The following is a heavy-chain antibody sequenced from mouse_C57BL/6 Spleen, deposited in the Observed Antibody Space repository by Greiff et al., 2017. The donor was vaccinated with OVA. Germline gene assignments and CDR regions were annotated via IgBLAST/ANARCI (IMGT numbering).Heavy chain of an antibody. J-gene: IGHJ1*03. CDR1: GFTFSSYG. D-gene: IGHD1-1*01. V-gene: IGHV5-6*01. CDR3: AGLGTTVVATPISKYFDV. CDR2: ISSSGSST. Sequence: EVLLVESGGDLVKPGGSLKLSCAASGFTFSSYGMSWVRQTPDKRLEWVATISSSGSSTYYPHTVKGRFTFSRDTATNTPSLQLSSLKSEDTAMYYCAGLGTTVVATPISKYFDVWGKGTTVTVSS.